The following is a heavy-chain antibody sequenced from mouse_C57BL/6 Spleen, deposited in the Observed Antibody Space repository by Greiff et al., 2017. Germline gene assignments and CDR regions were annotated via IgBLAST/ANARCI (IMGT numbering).Heavy chain of an antibody. J-gene: IGHJ4*01. CDR1: GFSFNTYA. D-gene: IGHD1-1*01. V-gene: IGHV10-1*01. CDR3: VRYYYGTPYAMDY. Sequence: DVKLVESGGGLVQPKGSLKLSCAASGFSFNTYAMNWVRQAPGKGLEWVARIRSKSNNYATYYADSVKDRFTISRDDSESMLYLQMNNLKTEDTAMYYCVRYYYGTPYAMDYWGQGTSVTVSS. CDR2: IRSKSNNYAT.